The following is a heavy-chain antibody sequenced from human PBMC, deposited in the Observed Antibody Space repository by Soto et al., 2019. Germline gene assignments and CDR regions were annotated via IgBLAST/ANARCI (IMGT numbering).Heavy chain of an antibody. CDR2: ISYSGST. Sequence: QVQLQESGPGLVKPSETLSLTCTVSGGSISSYYWSWIRQPPGKGLEWIGYISYSGSTNYNPSLKSRGTISLDTSKNQFSLKLSSVTAADTAVYYCARHGYGGYGYFDYWGQGTLVTVSS. CDR3: ARHGYGGYGYFDY. D-gene: IGHD5-12*01. J-gene: IGHJ4*02. V-gene: IGHV4-59*08. CDR1: GGSISSYY.